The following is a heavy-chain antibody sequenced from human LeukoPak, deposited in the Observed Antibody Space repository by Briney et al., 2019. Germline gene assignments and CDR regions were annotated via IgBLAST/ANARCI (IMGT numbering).Heavy chain of an antibody. CDR1: GYTFTSYG. D-gene: IGHD3-3*01. CDR3: ARDAPYDFWSGYYTYTKYFDY. V-gene: IGHV1-18*01. J-gene: IGHJ4*02. CDR2: INTYNGNR. Sequence: GASVKVSCKASGYTFTSYGIRWVRQAPGQGLEWMGWINTYNGNRNYAQKLQGRVTMTTDTSTSTAYMELRSLRSDDTAVYYCARDAPYDFWSGYYTYTKYFDYWGQGTLVTVSS.